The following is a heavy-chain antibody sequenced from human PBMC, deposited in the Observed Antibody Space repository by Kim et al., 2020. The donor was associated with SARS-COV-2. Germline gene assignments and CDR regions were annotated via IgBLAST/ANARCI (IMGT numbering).Heavy chain of an antibody. V-gene: IGHV5-51*01. J-gene: IGHJ4*02. D-gene: IGHD1-26*01. Sequence: SSRPSFQGNVTISADKSISTAYLQWSSLEASDSAMYYCARRVGGATGFLDYWGQGTLVTVSS. CDR3: ARRVGGATGFLDY.